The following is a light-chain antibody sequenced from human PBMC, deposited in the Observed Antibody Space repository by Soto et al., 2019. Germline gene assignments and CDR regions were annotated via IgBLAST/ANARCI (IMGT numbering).Light chain of an antibody. J-gene: IGLJ1*01. V-gene: IGLV1-44*01. Sequence: QSVLTQPPSVSGNPGQGVTISCSGTTSNIGENSVGWFQQLPGTAPKVVIYVTNKRPSGFPDRFSGSKSGTSAYLAISGLQSEDEADYYCAAWDGSLNGHVFGTGT. CDR3: AAWDGSLNGHV. CDR2: VTN. CDR1: TSNIGENS.